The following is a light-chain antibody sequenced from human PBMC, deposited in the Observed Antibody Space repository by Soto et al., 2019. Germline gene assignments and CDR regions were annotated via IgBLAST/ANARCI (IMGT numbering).Light chain of an antibody. Sequence: IVWTHSPATLSLSPCERASLSFRASQSISSSLAWYQQKPGQATRLLIYSASSRATGVPTRFSGSGSGADYTLTISRLEPEDSAVYYCQQYGYSFWTFGQGTKVDI. CDR3: QQYGYSFWT. V-gene: IGKV3-20*01. CDR1: QSISSS. CDR2: SAS. J-gene: IGKJ1*01.